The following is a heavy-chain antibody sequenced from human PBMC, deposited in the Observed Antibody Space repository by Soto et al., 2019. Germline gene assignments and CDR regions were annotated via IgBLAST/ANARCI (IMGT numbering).Heavy chain of an antibody. CDR3: ARPTRYYYDSSGQSAWFDP. CDR2: IIPIFGTA. J-gene: IGHJ5*02. D-gene: IGHD3-22*01. V-gene: IGHV1-69*12. CDR1: GGTFSSYA. Sequence: QVQLVQSGAEVKKPGSSVKVACKASGGTFSSYAISWVRQAPGQGLEWMGGIIPIFGTANYAQKFQGRVTFTAEESTSTAYMELSSPRSEDTAVYYCARPTRYYYDSSGQSAWFDPWGQGTLVTVSS.